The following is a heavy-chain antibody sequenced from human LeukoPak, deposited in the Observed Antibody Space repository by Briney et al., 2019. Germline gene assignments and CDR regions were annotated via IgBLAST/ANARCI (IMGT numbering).Heavy chain of an antibody. CDR3: ARDIGYCSSTSCSVGFDY. J-gene: IGHJ4*02. CDR1: GFTFSSYS. Sequence: GGSLRLSCAASGFTFSSYSMSWVRQAPGEGLEWVSSISRGSSYIYYADSVKGRFTISRDNAKYSLYLQMNSLRAEDTAVYYCARDIGYCSSTSCSVGFDYWGQGTLVTVSS. D-gene: IGHD2-2*01. CDR2: ISRGSSYI. V-gene: IGHV3-21*01.